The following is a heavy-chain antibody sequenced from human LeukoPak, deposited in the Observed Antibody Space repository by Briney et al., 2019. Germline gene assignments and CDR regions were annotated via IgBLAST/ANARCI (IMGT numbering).Heavy chain of an antibody. V-gene: IGHV1-69*13. Sequence: SVKVSCKASGGTFSSYAISWVRQAPGQGLEWMGGIIPISGTANYAQKFQGRVTITADESTSTAYMELSSLRSEDTAVYYCARSEGYSSSWYPTDPWGQGTLVTVSS. CDR1: GGTFSSYA. D-gene: IGHD6-13*01. CDR3: ARSEGYSSSWYPTDP. J-gene: IGHJ5*02. CDR2: IIPISGTA.